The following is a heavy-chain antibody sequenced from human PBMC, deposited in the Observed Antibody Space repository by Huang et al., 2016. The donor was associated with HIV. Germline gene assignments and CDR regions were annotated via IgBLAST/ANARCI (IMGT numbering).Heavy chain of an antibody. V-gene: IGHV3-7*01. CDR3: ATNLQIVVVPPDMEYDAFDM. CDR2: IRGDGSEK. J-gene: IGHJ3*02. CDR1: GFNFKNYW. D-gene: IGHD2-2*01. Sequence: DEHLVESGGGLVQPGGSVTITCEVSGFNFKNYWMNWVRPAPGKGLEWVANIRGDGSEKNYVDSVKGRFTIFRDNAKNLLYLQMKSLRAEDTSVYYCATNLQIVVVPPDMEYDAFDMWGQGTMVTVSS.